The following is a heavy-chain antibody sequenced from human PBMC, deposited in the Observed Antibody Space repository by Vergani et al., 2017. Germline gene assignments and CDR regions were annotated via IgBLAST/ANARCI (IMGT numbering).Heavy chain of an antibody. V-gene: IGHV3-23*01. J-gene: IGHJ4*02. D-gene: IGHD2/OR15-2a*01. CDR3: VKEKIDLGSYFFDS. CDR1: GFTFSSYA. Sequence: EVQLLESGGGLVQPGGSLRLSCAASGFTFSSYAMSWVRHAPGQGLEWVAAISGSVGSTYYADSVKGRFTISRDNYKNTVFLQMHGLSAEDTAIYYCVKEKIDLGSYFFDSWGQGILVTVSS. CDR2: ISGSVGST.